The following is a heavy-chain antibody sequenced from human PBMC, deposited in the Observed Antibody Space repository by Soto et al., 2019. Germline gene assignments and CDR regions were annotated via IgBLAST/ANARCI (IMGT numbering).Heavy chain of an antibody. V-gene: IGHV3-48*02. D-gene: IGHD3-22*01. CDR2: ISSSSSII. J-gene: IGHJ3*02. CDR1: GFTFSSYS. CDR3: ARDYYYDSSGYRHPRPGAFDI. Sequence: EVQLVESGGGLVQPGGSLRLSCAASGFTFSSYSMNWVRQAPGKGLEWVSYISSSSSIIYYADSVKGRFTISRDNAKNSLYLQMNSLRDEDTAVYYCARDYYYDSSGYRHPRPGAFDIWGQGTMVTVSS.